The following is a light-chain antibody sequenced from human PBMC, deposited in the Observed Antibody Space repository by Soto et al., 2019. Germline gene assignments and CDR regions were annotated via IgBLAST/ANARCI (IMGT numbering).Light chain of an antibody. CDR2: LGS. J-gene: IGKJ1*01. CDR3: MQALQTPPT. CDR1: QSLLHSNENNY. Sequence: DLVMTQSPLSLPVTPGEPASISCRSSQSLLHSNENNYLDWYLQKPGQSPQLLIYLGSNRASGVPDRFSGSGSGTDFTLKISRVEAEDVGVYYCMQALQTPPTFGQGTKVEIK. V-gene: IGKV2-28*01.